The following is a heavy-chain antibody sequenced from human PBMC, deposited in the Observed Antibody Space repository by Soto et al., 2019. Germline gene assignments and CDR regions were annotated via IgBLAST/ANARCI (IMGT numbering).Heavy chain of an antibody. V-gene: IGHV3-53*01. D-gene: IGHD1-1*01. CDR2: IYNHGQM. CDR3: VRVTGAEGH. J-gene: IGHJ4*02. Sequence: QSGGSLRLSCVVSAFIVSRSHMLRVREAPGKGLGGVSVIYNHGQMSNVAPVKGRFTIARDNSKNTIYPQMTSLKVEDTAVYYCVRVTGAEGHWGQGALVTVSS. CDR1: AFIVSRSH.